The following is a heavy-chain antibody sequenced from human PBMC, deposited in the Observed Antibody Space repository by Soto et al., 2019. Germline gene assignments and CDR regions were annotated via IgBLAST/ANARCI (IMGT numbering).Heavy chain of an antibody. V-gene: IGHV1-3*01. J-gene: IGHJ6*02. D-gene: IGHD5-18*01. CDR3: AKIGIQLWLRDGMDV. CDR2: INAGNGNT. Sequence: ASVKVSCKASGYTFTRYAMHWVRQAPGQRLEWMGWINAGNGNTKYSQKFQGRVTITRDTSASTAYMELNSLRGEDTAVYYCAKIGIQLWLRDGMDVWGQGTTVTVSS. CDR1: GYTFTRYA.